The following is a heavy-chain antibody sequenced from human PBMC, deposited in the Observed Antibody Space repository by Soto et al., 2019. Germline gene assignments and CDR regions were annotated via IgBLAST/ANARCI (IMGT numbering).Heavy chain of an antibody. CDR1: GYTFTAFY. V-gene: IGHV1-2*06. Sequence: ASVKVSCKASGYTFTAFYIYWVRQAPGQGLEWVGRINPKSGDTNYAQRFQGRVTMTRDTSTSTVYMELSSLRSEDTAVYYCARGGYYDILTGFRGPRAEYFQHWGQGTQVTVS. J-gene: IGHJ1*01. CDR3: ARGGYYDILTGFRGPRAEYFQH. D-gene: IGHD3-9*01. CDR2: INPKSGDT.